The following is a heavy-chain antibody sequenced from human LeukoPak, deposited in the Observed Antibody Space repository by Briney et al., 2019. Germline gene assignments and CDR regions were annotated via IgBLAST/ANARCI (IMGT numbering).Heavy chain of an antibody. CDR1: GVSISSGGYS. Sequence: SETLSLTCAVSGVSISSGGYSWSWIRQPPGKGLEWIGYIYHSGSTYYNPSLKSRVTISVDRSKNQFSLKLSSVTAADTAVYYCARGGIVATITFDYWGQGTLVTVSS. D-gene: IGHD5-12*01. J-gene: IGHJ4*02. V-gene: IGHV4-30-2*01. CDR2: IYHSGST. CDR3: ARGGIVATITFDY.